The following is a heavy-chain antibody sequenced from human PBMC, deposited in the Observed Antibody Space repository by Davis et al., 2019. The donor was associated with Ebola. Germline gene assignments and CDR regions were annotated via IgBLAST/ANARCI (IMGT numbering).Heavy chain of an antibody. V-gene: IGHV3-74*01. CDR3: ARQHDPSTPAPGF. Sequence: HTAGSLRLSCAASGFTFSSYWMHWVRQAPGKGLVWVSRIKTDGSYTNYADSVKGRFAIFRDNAKNTLYLQMNSLRAEDTAVYYCARQHDPSTPAPGFWGQGTLVTVSS. CDR1: GFTFSSYW. CDR2: IKTDGSYT. J-gene: IGHJ4*02. D-gene: IGHD5/OR15-5a*01.